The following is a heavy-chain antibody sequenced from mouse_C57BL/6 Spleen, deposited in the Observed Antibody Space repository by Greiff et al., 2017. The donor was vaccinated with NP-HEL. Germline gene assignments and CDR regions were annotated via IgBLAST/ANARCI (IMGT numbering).Heavy chain of an antibody. Sequence: LQQSGAELARPGASVKLSCKASGYTFTSYGISWVKQRTGQGLEWIGEIYPRSGNTYYNEKFKGKATLTADKSSSTAYMGLRSLTSEDSAVYFCARGDSDDFDCWGQGTTLTVSS. CDR2: IYPRSGNT. D-gene: IGHD2-12*01. CDR3: ARGDSDDFDC. V-gene: IGHV1-81*01. CDR1: GYTFTSYG. J-gene: IGHJ2*01.